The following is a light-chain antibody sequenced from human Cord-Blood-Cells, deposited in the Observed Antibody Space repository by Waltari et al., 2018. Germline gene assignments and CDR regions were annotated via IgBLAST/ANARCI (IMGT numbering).Light chain of an antibody. V-gene: IGKV3-11*01. CDR1: QSVSSY. CDR2: DAS. Sequence: DIVLTQSPATLSLSEGVRETVSCRASQSVSSYLAWYQQKPGQAPRLLIYDASNRATGIPARFSGSGSGTDFTLTISSLEPEDFAVYYCQQRSNWPLTFGGGTKVEIK. CDR3: QQRSNWPLT. J-gene: IGKJ4*01.